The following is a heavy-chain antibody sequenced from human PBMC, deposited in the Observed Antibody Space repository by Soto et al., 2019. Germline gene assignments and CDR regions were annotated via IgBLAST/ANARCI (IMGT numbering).Heavy chain of an antibody. CDR3: ASTRGY. D-gene: IGHD3-3*01. CDR1: GYTFTSYD. J-gene: IGHJ4*02. V-gene: IGHV1-8*01. Sequence: ASVKVSCKASGYTFTSYDINCVRQAVGQGLEWMGWMNPSSGNTGXXXXXXXRXXXXXXXXXSTAYMELRSLRSEDTAVYYCASTRGYWGQG. CDR2: MNPSSGNT.